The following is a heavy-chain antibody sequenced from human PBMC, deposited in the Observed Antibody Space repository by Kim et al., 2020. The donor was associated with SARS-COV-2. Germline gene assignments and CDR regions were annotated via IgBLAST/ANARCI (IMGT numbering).Heavy chain of an antibody. CDR1: GFTFSRNA. CDR2: ISGSSTYR. J-gene: IGHJ6*02. V-gene: IGHV3-21*01. CDR3: ARWRGPRGICATSDCNDSGLDV. Sequence: GGSLRLSCAASGFTFSRNAMNWVRQAPGKGLEWVSSISGSSTYRDYADSVRGRFTISRDSSTKTVYLSMTGLRVEDTAVYYCARWRGPRGICATSDCNDSGLDVWGQGTTVIVSS. D-gene: IGHD3-16*01.